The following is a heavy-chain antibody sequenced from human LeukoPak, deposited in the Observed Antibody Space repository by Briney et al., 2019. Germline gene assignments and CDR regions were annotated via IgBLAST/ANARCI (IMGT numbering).Heavy chain of an antibody. D-gene: IGHD3-9*01. CDR2: ISYDGSNK. Sequence: GGSLRLSCAASGFTFITYGMHWVRQAPGKGLEWVAVISYDGSNKYYADSVKGRFTISRDNSKNTLYLQMNSLRAEDTAVYYCAREARPYYDILTGYYKRWGQGTLVTVSS. V-gene: IGHV3-30*03. CDR3: AREARPYYDILTGYYKR. J-gene: IGHJ4*02. CDR1: GFTFITYG.